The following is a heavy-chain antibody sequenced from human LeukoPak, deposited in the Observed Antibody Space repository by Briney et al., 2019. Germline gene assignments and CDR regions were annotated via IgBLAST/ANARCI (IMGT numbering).Heavy chain of an antibody. Sequence: GRSQRLSCAASGFTFSSYGMHWVRQAPGKGLEWVAVIWYDGSNKYYADSVKGRFTISRDNSKNTLYLQMNSLRAEDTAVYYCARDIVVVPAASDAFDIWGQGTMVTVSS. V-gene: IGHV3-33*01. D-gene: IGHD2-2*01. CDR3: ARDIVVVPAASDAFDI. J-gene: IGHJ3*02. CDR1: GFTFSSYG. CDR2: IWYDGSNK.